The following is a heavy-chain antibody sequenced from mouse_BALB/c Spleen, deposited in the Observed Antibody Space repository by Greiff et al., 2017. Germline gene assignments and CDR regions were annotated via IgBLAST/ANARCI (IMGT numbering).Heavy chain of an antibody. CDR2: ISYDGSN. Sequence: EVQLQQSGPGLVKPSQSLSLTCSVTGYSITSGYYWNWIRQFPGNKLEWMGYISYDGSNNYNPSLKNRISITRDTSKNQFFLKLNSVTTEDTATYYCASIGFYAMDYWGQGTSVTVSS. CDR1: GYSITSGYY. CDR3: ASIGFYAMDY. J-gene: IGHJ4*01. V-gene: IGHV3-6*02.